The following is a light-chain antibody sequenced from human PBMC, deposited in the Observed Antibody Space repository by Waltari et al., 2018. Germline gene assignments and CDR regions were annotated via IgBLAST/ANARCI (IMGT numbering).Light chain of an antibody. CDR3: QQYNSYPAT. CDR1: QSIKSW. J-gene: IGKJ1*01. CDR2: KAS. Sequence: DIQMTQSPSTLSASVGDRVIITCRASQSIKSWLAWFQQKPGKAPKLLVYKASDLEFGVPSRFSGSGSGTEFTLTISSLQPDDFATYYCQQYNSYPATFGQGTRVDIK. V-gene: IGKV1-5*03.